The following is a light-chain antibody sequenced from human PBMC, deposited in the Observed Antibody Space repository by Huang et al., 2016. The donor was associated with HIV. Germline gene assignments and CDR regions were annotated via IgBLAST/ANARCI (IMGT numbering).Light chain of an antibody. CDR2: GAA. CDR1: QNVTSK. V-gene: IGKV3-15*01. J-gene: IGKJ4*01. Sequence: EIVMTQSPATLSASPGERATLSCRASQNVTSKLVWYQQKPGQTPRLLIYGAATRATGIPARFRGSGSGTDFTRSISSLQSEDSAVYYCQQYNNWPPLTFGGGTKVEIK. CDR3: QQYNNWPPLT.